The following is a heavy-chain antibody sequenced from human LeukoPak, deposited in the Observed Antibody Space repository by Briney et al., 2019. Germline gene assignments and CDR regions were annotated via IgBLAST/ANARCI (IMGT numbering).Heavy chain of an antibody. CDR3: AREGEGGYCSSTSCYGLAP. Sequence: WASVKVSCKASGYTFTGYYMHWVRQAPGQGLEWIGWINPNSGGTNYAQKFQGRVTMTRDTSISTAYMELSRLRSDDTAVYYCAREGEGGYCSSTSCYGLAPWGQGTLVTVSS. CDR2: INPNSGGT. J-gene: IGHJ4*02. D-gene: IGHD2-2*03. V-gene: IGHV1-2*02. CDR1: GYTFTGYY.